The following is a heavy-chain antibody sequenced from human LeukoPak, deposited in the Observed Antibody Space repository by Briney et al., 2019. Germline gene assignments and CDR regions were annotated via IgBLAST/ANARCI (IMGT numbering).Heavy chain of an antibody. J-gene: IGHJ4*02. V-gene: IGHV1-2*02. CDR2: INPNSGGT. CDR1: GYTFTCYY. D-gene: IGHD5-12*01. CDR3: ARSIRYGGYLFDY. Sequence: ASVKVSCKASGYTFTCYYMHWVRQAPGQGLEWMGWINPNSGGTNYAQKFQGRVTMTRDTSISTAYMELSRLRSDDTAVYYCARSIRYGGYLFDYWGQGTLVTVSS.